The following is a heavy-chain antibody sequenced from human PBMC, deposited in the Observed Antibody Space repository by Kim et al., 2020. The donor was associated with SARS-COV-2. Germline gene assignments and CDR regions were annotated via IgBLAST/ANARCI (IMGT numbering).Heavy chain of an antibody. CDR2: IYYSGST. D-gene: IGHD3-10*01. Sequence: SETLSLTCTVSGGSISSSSYYWGWIRQPPGKGLEWIGSIYYSGSTYYNPSLKSRVTISVDTSKNQFSLKLSSVTAADTAVYYCARQRRGGFGELSPNWFDPWGQGTLVTVSS. CDR3: ARQRRGGFGELSPNWFDP. V-gene: IGHV4-39*01. J-gene: IGHJ5*02. CDR1: GGSISSSSYY.